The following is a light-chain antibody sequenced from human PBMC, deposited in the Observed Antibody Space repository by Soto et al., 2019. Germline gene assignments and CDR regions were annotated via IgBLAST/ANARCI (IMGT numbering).Light chain of an antibody. Sequence: EIVLTQSPATLSLSPGERAALSCRASQSVSSFLAWYQQKPGQAPRLLIYDASHRATGIPARLSGSGSGTDFTLTISNLEPEDFAVYYCQQRGDWPLTFGGGTKVEIK. CDR2: DAS. CDR1: QSVSSF. J-gene: IGKJ4*01. CDR3: QQRGDWPLT. V-gene: IGKV3-11*01.